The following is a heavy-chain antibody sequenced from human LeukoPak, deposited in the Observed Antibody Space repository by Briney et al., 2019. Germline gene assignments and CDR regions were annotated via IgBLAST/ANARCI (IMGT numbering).Heavy chain of an antibody. CDR1: GFTFSSYG. D-gene: IGHD4-17*01. V-gene: IGHV3-33*06. CDR2: IWYDGSNK. J-gene: IGHJ3*01. Sequence: GRSLRLSCAASGFTFSSYGMHWVRQAPGKGLEWVAVIWYDGSNKYYADSVKGRFTISRDNSKNTLYLQMNSLRVEDAAVYYCAKDPNGDYVGAFDDWGQGTMVTVSS. CDR3: AKDPNGDYVGAFDD.